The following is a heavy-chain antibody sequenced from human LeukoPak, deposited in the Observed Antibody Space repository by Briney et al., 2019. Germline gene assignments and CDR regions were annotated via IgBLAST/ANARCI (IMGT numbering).Heavy chain of an antibody. CDR3: ARDDAAPGIIFDY. D-gene: IGHD6-13*01. V-gene: IGHV3-74*03. Sequence: GGSLGLSCAASGFTFSSYWMHWVRQAPGKGLVWVSRIHSDGSSRKYADSVRGRFTISRDNAKKTLYLQMNSLRAEDTAVYFCARDDAAPGIIFDYWGQGTLVTVSS. J-gene: IGHJ4*02. CDR1: GFTFSSYW. CDR2: IHSDGSSR.